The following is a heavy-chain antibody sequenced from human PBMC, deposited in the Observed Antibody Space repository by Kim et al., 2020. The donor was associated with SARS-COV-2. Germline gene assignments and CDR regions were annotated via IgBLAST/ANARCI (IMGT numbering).Heavy chain of an antibody. Sequence: SETLSLTCTVSGYSISDGYYCGWIRQPPGKGLEWIGSAYHSGSAYYNPSLKSRATISLDTSKNQFSLKLTSVTAADTAVYYCAREVTSRGPDDDYWGQGTLVIVSS. J-gene: IGHJ4*02. CDR2: AYHSGSA. CDR1: GYSISDGYY. CDR3: AREVTSRGPDDDY. D-gene: IGHD2-2*01. V-gene: IGHV4-38-2*02.